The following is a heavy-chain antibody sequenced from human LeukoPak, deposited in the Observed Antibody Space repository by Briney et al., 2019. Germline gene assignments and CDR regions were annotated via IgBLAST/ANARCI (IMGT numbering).Heavy chain of an antibody. J-gene: IGHJ4*02. D-gene: IGHD5-24*01. CDR3: ARGARRDDYTFQYYFDS. V-gene: IGHV1-2*02. CDR1: GYTFTGYH. CDR2: VNGDSGDT. Sequence: ASVKVSCKASGYTFTGYHMHWVRQAPGQGLEWMGWVNGDSGDTKYAQKYQGRVTMTRDTALTTAYMELTGLNFDDTAVYFCARGARRDDYTFQYYFDSWGQGTLVAVSS.